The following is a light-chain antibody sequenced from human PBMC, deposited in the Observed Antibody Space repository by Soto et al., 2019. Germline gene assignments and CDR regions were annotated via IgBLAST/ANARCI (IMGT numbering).Light chain of an antibody. CDR1: KIGSKI. J-gene: IGLJ1*01. V-gene: IGLV3-21*02. CDR2: DAT. CDR3: QVWVSTAEFFV. Sequence: SCDPTQPPSVSVAPGQTAKITCGGDKIGSKIVHWYKQRPGQAPVAVVFDATDRPSGIPDRISASRSGDTATLTISRVDAVDEADYYCQVWVSTAEFFVFGSGTKVTVL.